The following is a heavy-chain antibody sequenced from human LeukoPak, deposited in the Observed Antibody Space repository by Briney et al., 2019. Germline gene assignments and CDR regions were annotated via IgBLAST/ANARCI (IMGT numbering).Heavy chain of an antibody. CDR1: RFTVSSNY. Sequence: GGSLRLSCAASRFTVSSNYMGWVRQAPGKGLEWVSVLYSSGTTYYPDSVKGRFTISRDNSQNTLYLQLDSLRAEDTAVYYCARLYDRSAYGAFDIWGQGTMVTVSS. CDR2: LYSSGTT. J-gene: IGHJ3*02. CDR3: ARLYDRSAYGAFDI. D-gene: IGHD3-22*01. V-gene: IGHV3-66*02.